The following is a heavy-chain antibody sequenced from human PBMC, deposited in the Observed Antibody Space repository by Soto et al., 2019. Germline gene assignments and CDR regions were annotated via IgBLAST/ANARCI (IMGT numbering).Heavy chain of an antibody. CDR2: ISHDGNNE. D-gene: IGHD6-6*01. V-gene: IGHV3-30*18. J-gene: IGHJ4*02. CDR1: EFTFSNYG. CDR3: AKPYITSWRPEFDY. Sequence: PGGSLRLSCAASEFTFSNYGMHWVRQAPGKGLEWVALISHDGNNEYYADSVKGRFTISRDNSKNTLFLQMNSLRAEDTAIYYCAKPYITSWRPEFDYWGQGTLVTVSS.